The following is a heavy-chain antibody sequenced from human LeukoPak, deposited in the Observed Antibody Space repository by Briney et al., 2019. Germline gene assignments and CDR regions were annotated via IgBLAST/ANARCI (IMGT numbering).Heavy chain of an antibody. Sequence: GGSLRLSCAASGFTFPYYCMFWVRQAPGKGLEWVTFIRYDGSKTYYADSVKGRFTISRDNSKNTLYLQMNSLRAEDTAVHYCARDDCSSTSCTYHFDYWGQGTLVTVSS. V-gene: IGHV3-30*02. CDR1: GFTFPYYC. CDR2: IRYDGSKT. J-gene: IGHJ4*02. CDR3: ARDDCSSTSCTYHFDY. D-gene: IGHD2-2*01.